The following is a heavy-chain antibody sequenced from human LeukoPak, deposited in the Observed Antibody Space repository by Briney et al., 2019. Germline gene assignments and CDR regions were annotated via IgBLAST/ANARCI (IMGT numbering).Heavy chain of an antibody. Sequence: ASVKVSCKXSGYTFTSDGISWVRQAPGQGLEWMGRISAYNGNTNYSQKLQGRVTMTTDTSTSTAYMELRSLRSDDTAVYYCARLYNWNYHAFDIWGQGTMVIVSS. CDR1: GYTFTSDG. D-gene: IGHD1-7*01. V-gene: IGHV1-18*01. CDR3: ARLYNWNYHAFDI. J-gene: IGHJ3*02. CDR2: ISAYNGNT.